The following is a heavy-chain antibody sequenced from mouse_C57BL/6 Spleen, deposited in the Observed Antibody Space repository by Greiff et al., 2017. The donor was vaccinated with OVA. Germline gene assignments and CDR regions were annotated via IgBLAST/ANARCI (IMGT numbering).Heavy chain of an antibody. J-gene: IGHJ4*01. CDR1: GYTFTSYW. D-gene: IGHD2-1*01. CDR3: ARSGPYGNYGVDY. Sequence: QVQLQQSGAELVKPGASVKLSCKASGYTFTSYWMHWVKQRPGQGLEWIGMIHPNSGSTNYNEKFKSKATLTVDKSSSTAYMQLSSLTSEDSAVYYCARSGPYGNYGVDYWGQGTSVTVSS. V-gene: IGHV1-64*01. CDR2: IHPNSGST.